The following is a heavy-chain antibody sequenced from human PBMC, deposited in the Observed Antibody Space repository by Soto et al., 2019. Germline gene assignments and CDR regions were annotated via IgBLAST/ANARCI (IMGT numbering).Heavy chain of an antibody. V-gene: IGHV1-58*01. CDR1: GFTFTSSA. J-gene: IGHJ4*02. Sequence: SVKVSCKASGFTFTSSAVQWVRQARGQRLEWIGWIVVGSGDTNYAQKFQERVTITRDMSTSTAYMELSSLRSEDSAVYYCAAVVAATWKPVDYWGQGTLVTVSS. CDR3: AAVVAATWKPVDY. CDR2: IVVGSGDT. D-gene: IGHD2-15*01.